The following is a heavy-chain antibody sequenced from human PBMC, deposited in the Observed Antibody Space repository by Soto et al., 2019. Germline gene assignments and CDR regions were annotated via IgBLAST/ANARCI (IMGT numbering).Heavy chain of an antibody. D-gene: IGHD3-22*01. V-gene: IGHV4-30-4*01. CDR3: ARGAGYYDSSGYSSL. J-gene: IGHJ4*02. Sequence: QVQLQESGPGLVKPSQTLSLTCTVSGGSISSGDYYWSWIRQPPGKGLEWIGYIYYSGSTYYNPSLKSRVTISVDPSKNQFSLKLSSVTAADTAVYYCARGAGYYDSSGYSSLWGQGTLVTVSS. CDR2: IYYSGST. CDR1: GGSISSGDYY.